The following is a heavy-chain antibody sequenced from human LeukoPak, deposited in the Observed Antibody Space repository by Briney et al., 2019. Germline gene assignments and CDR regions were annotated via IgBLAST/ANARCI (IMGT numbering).Heavy chain of an antibody. CDR2: IYYSGST. CDR3: VSQSAGYDFWSGYRY. CDR1: GGSVSSGSYY. J-gene: IGHJ4*02. D-gene: IGHD3-3*01. Sequence: SETLSLTCTVSGGSVSSGSYYWSWIRQPPGKGLEWIGYIYYSGSTNYNPSLKSRVTISVDTSKNQFSLKLGSVTAADTAVYYCVSQSAGYDFWSGYRYWGQGTLVTVSS. V-gene: IGHV4-61*01.